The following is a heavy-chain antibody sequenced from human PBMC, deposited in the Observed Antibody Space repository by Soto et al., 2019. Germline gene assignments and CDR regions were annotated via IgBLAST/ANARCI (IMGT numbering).Heavy chain of an antibody. Sequence: LKISCKGSGYSFISSWIGWVRQMPGEGLEWMGIIYPGDFDTRYSPSFQGQVTISADKSISTVYLQWSSLRASDTAMYYCARRSRDCFSTSCPTYYFDYWGHGTLVTVSS. J-gene: IGHJ4*01. D-gene: IGHD2-2*01. CDR1: GYSFISSW. CDR3: ARRSRDCFSTSCPTYYFDY. CDR2: IYPGDFDT. V-gene: IGHV5-51*01.